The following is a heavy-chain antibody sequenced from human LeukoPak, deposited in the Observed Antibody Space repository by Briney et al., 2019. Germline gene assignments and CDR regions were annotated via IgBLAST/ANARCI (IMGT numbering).Heavy chain of an antibody. Sequence: GGSLRLSCAASGFTFGSYSMNWVRQAPGKGLEWVSYISSSSTSIYYADSVKGRFTISRDNAKNSLYLQMNRLGAEDTAVYYCARETGVVVPYYMDVWGKGTTVTISS. D-gene: IGHD2-15*01. V-gene: IGHV3-48*01. CDR1: GFTFGSYS. J-gene: IGHJ6*03. CDR2: ISSSSTSI. CDR3: ARETGVVVPYYMDV.